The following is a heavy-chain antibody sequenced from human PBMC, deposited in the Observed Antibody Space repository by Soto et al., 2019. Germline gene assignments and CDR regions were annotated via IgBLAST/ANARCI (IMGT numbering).Heavy chain of an antibody. J-gene: IGHJ6*03. Sequence: EVLLVESGGGLVQPDRPLRLSCEASGFNFGSYAMHWVRQVPGKGLEWVSAISWNSGQLDYADSVRGRFTISRDNGKNSLFLEMNSLRPDDTALYFCAKDKSTGEYSYYRYMDVCGRGTTVVVSS. D-gene: IGHD2-21*02. CDR3: AKDKSTGEYSYYRYMDV. CDR2: ISWNSGQL. V-gene: IGHV3-9*01. CDR1: GFNFGSYA.